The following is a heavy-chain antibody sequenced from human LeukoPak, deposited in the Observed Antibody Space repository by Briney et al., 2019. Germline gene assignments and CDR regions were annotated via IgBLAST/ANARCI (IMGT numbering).Heavy chain of an antibody. D-gene: IGHD3-22*01. CDR1: GFTVSSNY. J-gene: IGHJ3*02. Sequence: PGGSLRLSCAASGFTVSSNYMNWVRQAPGKGVEWVSVIYSGGSTYYADSVKGRFTISRDNSKNTLYLQMNGLRAEDTAVYYCARDYYDDALDIWGQGTMVTVSS. CDR3: ARDYYDDALDI. V-gene: IGHV3-66*02. CDR2: IYSGGST.